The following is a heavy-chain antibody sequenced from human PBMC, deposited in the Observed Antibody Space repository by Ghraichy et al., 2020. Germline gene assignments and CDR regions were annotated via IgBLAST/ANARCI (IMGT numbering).Heavy chain of an antibody. J-gene: IGHJ6*02. CDR1: GFTFSSYS. D-gene: IGHD5-18*01. CDR2: ISSSSSYI. Sequence: GGYLRLSCAASGFTFSSYSMNWVRQAPGKGLEWVSSISSSSSYIYYADSVKGRFTISRDNAKNSLYLQMNSLRAEDTAVYYCARDLDTAWGGYGMDVWGQGTTVTVSS. CDR3: ARDLDTAWGGYGMDV. V-gene: IGHV3-21*01.